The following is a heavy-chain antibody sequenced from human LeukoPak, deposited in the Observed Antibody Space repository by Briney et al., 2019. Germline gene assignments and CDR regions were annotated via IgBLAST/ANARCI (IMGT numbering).Heavy chain of an antibody. V-gene: IGHV4-34*01. CDR3: ARHGSHYYGSGSYNY. J-gene: IGHJ4*02. CDR2: INHSGST. D-gene: IGHD3-10*01. Sequence: SETLSLTCAVYGGSFSGYYWSWIRQPPGKGLEWIGEINHSGSTNYNPSLKGRVTISVDTSKNQFSLKLSSVTAADTAVYYCARHGSHYYGSGSYNYWGQGTLVTVSS. CDR1: GGSFSGYY.